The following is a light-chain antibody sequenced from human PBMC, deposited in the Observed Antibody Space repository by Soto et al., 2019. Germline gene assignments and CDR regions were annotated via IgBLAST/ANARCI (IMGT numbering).Light chain of an antibody. CDR3: TSYTSYSTLDV. CDR2: EVS. V-gene: IGLV2-14*01. Sequence: QSALTQPASVSGSPGQSITISCTGTSSDVGGYNYVSWYQQHPDKAPKLMIYEVSNQPSGVSNRFSGSKSGHTASLTISGLQSEDEADYFCTSYTSYSTLDVFGTGTKVTVL. CDR1: SSDVGGYNY. J-gene: IGLJ1*01.